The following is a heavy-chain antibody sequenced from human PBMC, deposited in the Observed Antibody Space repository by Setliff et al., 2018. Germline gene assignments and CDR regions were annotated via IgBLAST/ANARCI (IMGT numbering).Heavy chain of an antibody. V-gene: IGHV4-39*02. J-gene: IGHJ4*02. CDR2: ISHSANK. D-gene: IGHD2-21*01. CDR3: LRIRLVPHGHS. CDR1: GGSISDNNYY. Sequence: SETLSLTCTVSGGSISDNNYYWGWIRQSPGKEREWIGGISHSANKYYNPSFRTGVTISVETSKNPFALRLSSVAATDTAVYYGLRIRLVPHGHSWGQGTLVTVSS.